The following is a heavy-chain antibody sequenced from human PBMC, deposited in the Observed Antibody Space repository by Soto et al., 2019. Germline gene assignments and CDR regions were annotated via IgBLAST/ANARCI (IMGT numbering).Heavy chain of an antibody. CDR2: ISYDGSNK. D-gene: IGHD3-16*01. V-gene: IGHV3-30*18. Sequence: GGSLRLSCAASGFTFSSYGMHWVRQAPGKGLEWVAVISYDGSNKYYADSVKGRFTISRDNSKNTLYLQMNSLRAEDTAVYYCAKDNNFGEWPLCADYWGQGTLVTVSS. J-gene: IGHJ4*02. CDR3: AKDNNFGEWPLCADY. CDR1: GFTFSSYG.